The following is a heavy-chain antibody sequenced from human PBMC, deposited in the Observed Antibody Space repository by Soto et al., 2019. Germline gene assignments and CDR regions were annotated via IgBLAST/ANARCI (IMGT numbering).Heavy chain of an antibody. CDR1: GYTFTSYD. Sequence: ASVKVSCKASGYTFTSYDINWVRQATGQGLEWMGWMNPNSGNTGYAQKFQGRVTMTRNTSISTAYMELSSLRSEDTAVYYCVRGGYCISTSCYNPYYYYYGMDVWGQGTTVTV. CDR2: MNPNSGNT. D-gene: IGHD2-2*01. CDR3: VRGGYCISTSCYNPYYYYYGMDV. J-gene: IGHJ6*02. V-gene: IGHV1-8*01.